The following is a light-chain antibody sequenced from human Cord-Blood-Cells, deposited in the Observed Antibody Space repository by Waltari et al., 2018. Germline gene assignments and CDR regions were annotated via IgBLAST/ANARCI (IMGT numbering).Light chain of an antibody. J-gene: IGKJ1*01. CDR2: DAS. CDR1: QDISKY. Sequence: DIQMTQSTSSLSASVGDRVTITCQASQDISKYLNWYQQKPGKAPKLLIYDASNLETGVPSRFSGSGSGTDFTFTISSLQPEDIATYYCQQYDDLPWTFGQGTKVEIK. CDR3: QQYDDLPWT. V-gene: IGKV1-33*01.